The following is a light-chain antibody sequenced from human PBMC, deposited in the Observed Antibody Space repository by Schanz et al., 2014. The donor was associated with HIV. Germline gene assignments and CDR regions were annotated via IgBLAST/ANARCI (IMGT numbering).Light chain of an antibody. J-gene: IGLJ2*01. CDR1: SSDVGDYNY. CDR3: SSYASTSTVV. CDR2: DVS. V-gene: IGLV2-14*03. Sequence: QSALTQPPSASGSPGQSVTISCTGTSSDVGDYNYVSWYQQHPGKAPRLIIYDVSNRPSGVSSRFSGSKSGSAASLTISGLQAEDEADYYCSSYASTSTVVFGGGTKLTVL.